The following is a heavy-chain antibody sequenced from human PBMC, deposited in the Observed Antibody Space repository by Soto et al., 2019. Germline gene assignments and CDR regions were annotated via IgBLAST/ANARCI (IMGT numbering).Heavy chain of an antibody. CDR3: AKLRYFDWSSYNWFEY. CDR2: ISGSGATT. J-gene: IGHJ5*01. D-gene: IGHD3-9*01. CDR1: GFTFSSYA. V-gene: IGHV3-23*01. Sequence: PGGSLRLYCAASGFTFSSYAMTWVRQAPGKGLEWVSGISGSGATTSYADSVKGRFTVSRDNSKNTLYLQMNSLRVEDTAVYYCAKLRYFDWSSYNWFEYWGQGTPVTVSS.